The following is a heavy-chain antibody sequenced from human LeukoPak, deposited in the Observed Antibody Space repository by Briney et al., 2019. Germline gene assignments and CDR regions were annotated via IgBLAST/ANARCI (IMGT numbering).Heavy chain of an antibody. Sequence: GGSLRLSCAASGFTFSSYWMSWVRQAPGKGLEWVASIKQDGSEKYYVDSVKGRFTISRGNAKNSLYLQMNSLRAEDTAVYYCARRGSSGWYAGPDSYYYGMDVWGQGTTVTVSS. J-gene: IGHJ6*02. D-gene: IGHD6-19*01. CDR3: ARRGSSGWYAGPDSYYYGMDV. CDR1: GFTFSSYW. V-gene: IGHV3-7*01. CDR2: IKQDGSEK.